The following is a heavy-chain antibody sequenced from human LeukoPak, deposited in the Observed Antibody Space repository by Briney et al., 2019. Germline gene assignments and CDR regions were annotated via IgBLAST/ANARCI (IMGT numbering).Heavy chain of an antibody. CDR1: GFTFSNYA. CDR3: ARSGYDYWYFDL. Sequence: GGSLGLSCVASGFTFSNYAMTWVRQAPGKGLEWVSAVYHGDDRTYYPDSVKGRFAISRDISRTTLYLQMDSLRAEDTAVYYCARSGYDYWYFDLWGRGTLVTVSS. V-gene: IGHV3-23*01. D-gene: IGHD5-12*01. CDR2: VYHGDDRT. J-gene: IGHJ2*01.